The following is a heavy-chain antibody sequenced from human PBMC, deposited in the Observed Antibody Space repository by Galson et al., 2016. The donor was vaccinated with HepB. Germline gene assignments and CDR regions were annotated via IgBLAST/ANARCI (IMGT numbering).Heavy chain of an antibody. CDR1: GYTFTSYY. V-gene: IGHV1-46*03. J-gene: IGHJ3*02. CDR2: INPSGGST. Sequence: SVKVSCKASGYTFTSYYMHWVRQAPGQGLEWMGIINPSGGSTSYAQKFQGRVTMTRDTSTSTVYTELSSLRSEDTAVYYCARGLRYSSGWYSVLFAFDSWGQGTMVTVSS. CDR3: ARGLRYSSGWYSVLFAFDS. D-gene: IGHD6-19*01.